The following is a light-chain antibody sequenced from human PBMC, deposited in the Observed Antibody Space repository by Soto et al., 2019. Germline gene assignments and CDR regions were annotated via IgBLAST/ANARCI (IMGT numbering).Light chain of an antibody. Sequence: EIVLTQSPATLSLSPGERATLSCRASQSVSSYLAWYQQKPGQAHRLLIYDAYNRATGIQARFSGSGSGTDFTLTISSLEPEDFAVYYCQQRSNWTWTFGQGTKVDIK. CDR2: DAY. V-gene: IGKV3-11*01. J-gene: IGKJ1*01. CDR1: QSVSSY. CDR3: QQRSNWTWT.